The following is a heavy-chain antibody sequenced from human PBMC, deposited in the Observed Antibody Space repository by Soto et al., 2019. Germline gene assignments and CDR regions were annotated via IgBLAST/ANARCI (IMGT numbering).Heavy chain of an antibody. CDR2: IFSNDEK. CDR1: GFSLSNAGLG. Sequence: QVTVKESGPVLVKPTETLTLTCTVSGFSLSNAGLGVSWIRQPPGKALEWLAHIFSNDEKSYSTSLKSRLTLSXDXXKSQVVLIMTTMDPVDTATYYCASTYSTSWYWFDPWGQGTLVTVSS. V-gene: IGHV2-26*04. J-gene: IGHJ5*02. CDR3: ASTYSTSWYWFDP. D-gene: IGHD6-13*01.